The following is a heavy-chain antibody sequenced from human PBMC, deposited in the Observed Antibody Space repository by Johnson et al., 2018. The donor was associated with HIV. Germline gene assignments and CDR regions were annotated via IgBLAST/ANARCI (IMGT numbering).Heavy chain of an antibody. V-gene: IGHV3-30*02. CDR3: ARDLAAGIPSDAFDI. CDR2: IRYDGSNK. D-gene: IGHD6-25*01. CDR1: GFTFSSYG. Sequence: VQLVESGGGVVQPGGSLSLSCAASGFTFSSYGMHWVRQAPGKGLEWVAFIRYDGSNKYYADSVKGRFTISRDNSKNTRYLQMNSLRAEDTAVYYCARDLAAGIPSDAFDIWGQGTMVTVSS. J-gene: IGHJ3*02.